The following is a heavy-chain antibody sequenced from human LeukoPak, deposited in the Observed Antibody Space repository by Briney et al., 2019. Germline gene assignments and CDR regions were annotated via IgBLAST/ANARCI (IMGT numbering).Heavy chain of an antibody. D-gene: IGHD3-10*01. CDR2: ISSSSSYI. Sequence: GGSLRLSCAASGFTFSSYSMNWVRQAPGKGLEWVSSISSSSSYIYYADSVKGRFTISRDNAKNSLYLQMNSLRGEDTAVYYCAREVAGSGSYYDYWGQGTLVTVSS. V-gene: IGHV3-21*04. CDR3: AREVAGSGSYYDY. CDR1: GFTFSSYS. J-gene: IGHJ4*02.